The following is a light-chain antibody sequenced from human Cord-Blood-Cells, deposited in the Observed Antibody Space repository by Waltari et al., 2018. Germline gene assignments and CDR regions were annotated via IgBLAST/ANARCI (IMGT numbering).Light chain of an antibody. J-gene: IGLJ3*02. Sequence: QLVLTQSPSASASLGASVKLTCTLSSGHSSYAIAWHQQQPEKGPRYLMKLNSDGSHSKGDGSPYRFSGSSSGAERYLTISSLQSEDEADYYCRTWGTGIHVFGGGTKLTVL. CDR1: SGHSSYA. CDR3: RTWGTGIHV. V-gene: IGLV4-69*01. CDR2: LNSDGSH.